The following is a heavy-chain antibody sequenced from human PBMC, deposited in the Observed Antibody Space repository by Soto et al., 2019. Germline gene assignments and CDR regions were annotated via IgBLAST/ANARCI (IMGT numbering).Heavy chain of an antibody. J-gene: IGHJ4*02. CDR1: GYTFTSYG. V-gene: IGHV1-18*01. Sequence: ASVKVSCPASGYTFTSYGISWVRQAPGQGLEWMGWISAYNGNTNYAQKLQGRVTMTTDTSTSTAYMELRSLRSDDTAVYYCARGTVGAGSYSLASFAEWGKGTLVTVS. CDR2: ISAYNGNT. CDR3: ARGTVGAGSYSLASFAE. D-gene: IGHD3-10*01.